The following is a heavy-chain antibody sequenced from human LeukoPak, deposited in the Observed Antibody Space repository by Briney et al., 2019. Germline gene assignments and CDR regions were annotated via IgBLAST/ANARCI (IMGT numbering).Heavy chain of an antibody. CDR3: AREKVGATVVLYFGY. D-gene: IGHD1-26*01. CDR1: GFIFGSYS. Sequence: GSLRLSCVASGFIFGSYSMNWVRQAPGKGLEWVSSISSSSSHIYYADSVKGRFTISRDNAKNSLYLQMNSLRAEDGAVYYCAREKVGATVVLYFGYWGQGTLVTVSS. CDR2: ISSSSSHI. V-gene: IGHV3-21*01. J-gene: IGHJ4*02.